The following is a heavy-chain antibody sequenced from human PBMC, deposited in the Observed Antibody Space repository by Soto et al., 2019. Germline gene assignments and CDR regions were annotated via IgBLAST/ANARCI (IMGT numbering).Heavy chain of an antibody. J-gene: IGHJ4*02. D-gene: IGHD5-12*01. V-gene: IGHV3-21*01. CDR3: ARGWLRDPWMY. Sequence: EVQLVESGGGLVKPGGSRRLSCAASGFTFSTYNMNWVRQAPGKGLEWVASISSTSVYMYYANSLKGRFTISRANAKSSLYLQVNSLRAEDTAVYYCARGWLRDPWMYWGQGTLVTVSS. CDR1: GFTFSTYN. CDR2: ISSTSVYM.